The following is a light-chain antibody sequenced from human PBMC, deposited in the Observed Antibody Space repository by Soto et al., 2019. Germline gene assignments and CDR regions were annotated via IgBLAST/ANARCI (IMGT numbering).Light chain of an antibody. CDR3: SSYTSSSTLV. CDR2: GVS. V-gene: IGLV2-14*01. Sequence: QSALTQPPSASGSPGQSVTISCTGTSSDVGAYNFVSWYQQHPGKAPKLMIYGVSNRPSGVSNRFSGSKSGNTASLTISGLQAEDEADYYCSSYTSSSTLVFGGGTKLTVL. CDR1: SSDVGAYNF. J-gene: IGLJ2*01.